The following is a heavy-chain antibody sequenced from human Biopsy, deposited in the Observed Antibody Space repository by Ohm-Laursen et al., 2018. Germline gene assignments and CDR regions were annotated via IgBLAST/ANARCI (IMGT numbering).Heavy chain of an antibody. Sequence: SVTVSCNASGVTFDTYAFGWVRQAPGQGLEWMGGRIPYFNTIYYARNFQDRAVITADRSARTTDMQLSGLRPDDTAVYYCVGGQRGPPIGVTVPGDAFDLWGPGTMVTVSP. V-gene: IGHV1-69*13. J-gene: IGHJ3*01. CDR1: GVTFDTYA. CDR2: RIPYFNTI. CDR3: VGGQRGPPIGVTVPGDAFDL. D-gene: IGHD2/OR15-2a*01.